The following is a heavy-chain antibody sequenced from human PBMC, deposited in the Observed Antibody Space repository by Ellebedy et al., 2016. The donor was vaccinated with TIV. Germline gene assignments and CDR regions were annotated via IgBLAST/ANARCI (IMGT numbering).Heavy chain of an antibody. CDR3: ARGPDYYDSSGYFDY. J-gene: IGHJ4*02. CDR1: GGSFSGYY. D-gene: IGHD3-22*01. V-gene: IGHV4-34*01. CDR2: INHSGST. Sequence: GSLRLXCAVYGGSFSGYYWSWIRQPPGKGLEWIGEINHSGSTNYNPSLKSRVTISVDTSKNQFSLKLSSVTAADTAVYYCARGPDYYDSSGYFDYWGQGTLVTVSS.